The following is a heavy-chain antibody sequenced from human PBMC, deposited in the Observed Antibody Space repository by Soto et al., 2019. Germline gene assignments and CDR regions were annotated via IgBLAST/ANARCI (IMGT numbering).Heavy chain of an antibody. CDR1: GFTFSSYG. Sequence: PGGSLRLSCAASGFTFSSYGMHWVRQAPGKGLEWVAVISYDGSNKYYADSVKGRFTISRDNSKNTLYLQMNSLRAEDTAVYYCAKGGGHYYDFWSGPKNWGQGTLVTVSS. D-gene: IGHD3-3*01. CDR2: ISYDGSNK. V-gene: IGHV3-30*18. J-gene: IGHJ4*02. CDR3: AKGGGHYYDFWSGPKN.